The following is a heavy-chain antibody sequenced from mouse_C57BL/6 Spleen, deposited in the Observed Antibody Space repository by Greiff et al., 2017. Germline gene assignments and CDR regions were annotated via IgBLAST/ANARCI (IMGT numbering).Heavy chain of an antibody. J-gene: IGHJ4*01. CDR1: GFNIKNTY. D-gene: IGHD2-2*01. Sequence: EVQLQQSVAELVRPGASVKLSCTASGFNIKNTYMHWVKQRPEQGLEWIGRIDPANGNTKYAPKFQGKATITAATSSNTAYLQLSSLTSEDTAIYYCASSPGSTMVKGYSMDYWGQGTSVTVSS. CDR2: IDPANGNT. CDR3: ASSPGSTMVKGYSMDY. V-gene: IGHV14-3*01.